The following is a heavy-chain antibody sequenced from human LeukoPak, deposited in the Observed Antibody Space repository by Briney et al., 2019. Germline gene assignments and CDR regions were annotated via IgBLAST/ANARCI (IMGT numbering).Heavy chain of an antibody. CDR1: GFTFSTYG. V-gene: IGHV3-30*03. CDR2: ISYDGNNK. CDR3: ARDSDSSGYGDY. D-gene: IGHD3-22*01. J-gene: IGHJ4*02. Sequence: PGMSLRLSCAASGFTFSTYGMHWVRQAPGKGLEWVAVISYDGNNKYYADSVKGRFTISRDISKNTLYLQMNSLRAEDTAVYYCARDSDSSGYGDYWGQGTLVTVSS.